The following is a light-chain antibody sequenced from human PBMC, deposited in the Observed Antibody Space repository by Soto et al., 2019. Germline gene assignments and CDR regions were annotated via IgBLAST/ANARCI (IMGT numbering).Light chain of an antibody. V-gene: IGKV4-1*01. CDR1: QSVLSSSDSKNY. J-gene: IGKJ5*01. Sequence: DIVMTQSPDSLAVSLGERATINCKSSQSVLSSSDSKNYLAWHQQKPGQPPKLLIYCASTRESGVPERFSGSGSGTDFALTISSLQAEDVAVYYCQQYYSNPITFGQGTRLEIK. CDR3: QQYYSNPIT. CDR2: CAS.